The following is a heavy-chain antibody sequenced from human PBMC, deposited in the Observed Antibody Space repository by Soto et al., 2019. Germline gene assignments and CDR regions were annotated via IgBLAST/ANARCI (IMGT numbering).Heavy chain of an antibody. J-gene: IGHJ6*02. CDR2: IIPILGIA. CDR1: GGTFSSYT. Sequence: SVKVSCKASGGTFSSYTISWVRQAPGQGLEWMGRIIPILGIANYAQKFQGRVTITADKSTSTAYMELSSLRSDDTAVYYCARVGYYYGSGSYYTTEYYYYGMDVWGQGTTVTVSS. V-gene: IGHV1-69*02. D-gene: IGHD3-10*01. CDR3: ARVGYYYGSGSYYTTEYYYYGMDV.